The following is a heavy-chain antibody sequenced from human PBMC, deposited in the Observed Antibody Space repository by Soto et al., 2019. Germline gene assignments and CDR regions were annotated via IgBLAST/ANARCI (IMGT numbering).Heavy chain of an antibody. CDR3: ARGPAPEPATMGLDY. J-gene: IGHJ4*02. CDR1: GGTFSSYA. V-gene: IGHV1-69*01. Sequence: QVQLVQSGAEVKKHGSSVKVSCKASGGTFSSYAISWVRQAPGQGLEWMGGIIPIFGTANYAQKFQGRVTITADESTSTAYMGLSSLRSEDTAVYYCARGPAPEPATMGLDYWGQGTLVTVSS. D-gene: IGHD5-12*01. CDR2: IIPIFGTA.